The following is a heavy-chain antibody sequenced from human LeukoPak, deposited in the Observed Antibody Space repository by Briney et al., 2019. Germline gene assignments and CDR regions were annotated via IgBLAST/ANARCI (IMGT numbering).Heavy chain of an antibody. J-gene: IGHJ4*02. D-gene: IGHD5-12*01. V-gene: IGHV1-2*02. Sequence: ASVNVSCKASGYTFTGYYMHWVRQAPGQRLEWMGWINPNSGGTNYAQKFQGRVTMTRDTTISTAYMELSRLRSDDTAVYYCARDRVDIVATTFAPWFDYWGQGTLVTVSS. CDR1: GYTFTGYY. CDR2: INPNSGGT. CDR3: ARDRVDIVATTFAPWFDY.